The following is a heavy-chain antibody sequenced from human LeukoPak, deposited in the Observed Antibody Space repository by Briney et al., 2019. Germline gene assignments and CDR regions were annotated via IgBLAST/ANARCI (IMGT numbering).Heavy chain of an antibody. CDR1: NYSISTDYY. J-gene: IGHJ4*02. CDR2: MYHSGST. V-gene: IGHV4-38-2*02. CDR3: ARGVVRSSNFDY. Sequence: PSETLSLTCTVSNYSISTDYYWGWIRQPPGKGLEWIGTMYHSGSTYYNPSLKSRVTISVDTSKNQFSLKLSSVTAADTAVYYCARGVVRSSNFDYWGQGTLVTVSS. D-gene: IGHD2-21*01.